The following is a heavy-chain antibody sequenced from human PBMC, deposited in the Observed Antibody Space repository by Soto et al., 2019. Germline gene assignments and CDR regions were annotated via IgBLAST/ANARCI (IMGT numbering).Heavy chain of an antibody. J-gene: IGHJ4*02. CDR3: VKDKAEGYDFDY. CDR2: ISGSGGST. Sequence: EVQLLESGGGLVQPGGSLRLSCAASGFTFSSYAMSWVRQAPGKGLEWVSAISGSGGSTYYADTVKGRFNISIDNSKHTLYRQMNSLRAEDTSVYYCVKDKAEGYDFDYWGQGTRGTFS. D-gene: IGHD2-15*01. V-gene: IGHV3-23*01. CDR1: GFTFSSYA.